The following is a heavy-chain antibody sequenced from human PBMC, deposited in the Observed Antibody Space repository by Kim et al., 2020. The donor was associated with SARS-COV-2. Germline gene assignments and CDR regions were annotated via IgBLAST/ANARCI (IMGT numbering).Heavy chain of an antibody. D-gene: IGHD6-13*01. CDR2: IYYSGST. CDR1: GGSVSSGSYY. J-gene: IGHJ4*02. Sequence: SETLSLTCTVSGGSVSSGSYYWSWIRQPPGKGLEWIGYIYYSGSTNYNPSLKSRVTISVDTSKNQFSLKLSSVTAADTAVYYCARVSPPRQLVRFGDDYWGQGTLVTVSS. CDR3: ARVSPPRQLVRFGDDY. V-gene: IGHV4-61*01.